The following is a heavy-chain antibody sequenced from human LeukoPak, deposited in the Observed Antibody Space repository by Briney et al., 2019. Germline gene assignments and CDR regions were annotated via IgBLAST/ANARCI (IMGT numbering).Heavy chain of an antibody. V-gene: IGHV1-2*02. CDR1: GYTFTGYY. Sequence: ASVKVSCKASGYTFTGYYMHWVRQAPGQGLEWMGWINPNSGGTNYAQKFQGRVTMTRDTSISTAYMELRRLRSDDTAVYSCARDLRGTIVGATGGDYWGQGTLVTVSS. J-gene: IGHJ4*02. CDR2: INPNSGGT. D-gene: IGHD1-26*01. CDR3: ARDLRGTIVGATGGDY.